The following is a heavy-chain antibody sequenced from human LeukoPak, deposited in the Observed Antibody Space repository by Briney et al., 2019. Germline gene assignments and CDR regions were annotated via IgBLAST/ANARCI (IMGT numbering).Heavy chain of an antibody. CDR3: ASLGYCSSTSCPNTRPEDYYMDV. D-gene: IGHD2-2*01. Sequence: ASVKVSCKASGYTFTSYYMHWVRQAPGQGLEWMGIINPSGGSTSYAQKFQGRVTMTRDTSTSTVYMELSSLRSEDTAVYYCASLGYCSSTSCPNTRPEDYYMDVWGKGTTVTVSS. CDR1: GYTFTSYY. V-gene: IGHV1-46*01. J-gene: IGHJ6*03. CDR2: INPSGGST.